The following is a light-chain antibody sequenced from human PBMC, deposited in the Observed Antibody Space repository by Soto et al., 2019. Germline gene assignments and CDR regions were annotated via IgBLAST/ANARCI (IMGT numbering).Light chain of an antibody. Sequence: DIQMTQTPCSLSASFVYRFTIACRASQAISNFLAWYQQKPGKVPTLLVYGSSTLQSGVPSRFSGSGSGTEFTLTISSLQPDDFATYYCQHYNSYSEAFGQGTKVDIK. J-gene: IGKJ1*01. CDR1: QAISNF. CDR3: QHYNSYSEA. V-gene: IGKV1-27*01. CDR2: GSS.